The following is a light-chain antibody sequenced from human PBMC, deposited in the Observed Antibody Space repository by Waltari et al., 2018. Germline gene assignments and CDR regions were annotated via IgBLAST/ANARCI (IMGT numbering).Light chain of an antibody. V-gene: IGKV1-39*01. CDR1: QNIGSY. J-gene: IGKJ2*01. CDR3: QQTYNSYT. Sequence: DIEMTQSPSSLSASVGDRITITCRASQNIGSYLNWFQQKPGKAPELLIYRSSSFQNGVPSRFTGRGSGTDFRLTINNLQPEDSAIYFCQQTYNSYTFGQGTKVEIK. CDR2: RSS.